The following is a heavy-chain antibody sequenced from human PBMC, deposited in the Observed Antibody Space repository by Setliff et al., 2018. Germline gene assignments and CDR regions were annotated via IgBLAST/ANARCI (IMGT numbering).Heavy chain of an antibody. D-gene: IGHD6-13*01. J-gene: IGHJ4*02. CDR3: ITSSSWYPFDY. Sequence: PGGSLRLSCAASGFTFSSYEMNWVRQAPGKGLEWVSYISSSGITIYYADSVKGRFTISRDNAKNTLYLQMNSLKTEDTAVYYCITSSSWYPFDYWGQGTLVTVSS. CDR1: GFTFSSYE. CDR2: ISSSGITI. V-gene: IGHV3-48*03.